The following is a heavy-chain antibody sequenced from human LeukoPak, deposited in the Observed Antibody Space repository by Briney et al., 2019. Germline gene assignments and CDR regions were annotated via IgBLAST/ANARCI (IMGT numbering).Heavy chain of an antibody. V-gene: IGHV3-21*01. J-gene: IGHJ4*02. Sequence: GGSLILSCAASGFTFSDNAMNWVRQAPGQGLEWVSSISSGGNYIYYGESMRGRFTISRDNTKNSLYLQMNSLRPEDTAVYYCATGGLGERWLPGEYWGQGTLVTVSS. D-gene: IGHD5-24*01. CDR3: ATGGLGERWLPGEY. CDR2: ISSGGNYI. CDR1: GFTFSDNA.